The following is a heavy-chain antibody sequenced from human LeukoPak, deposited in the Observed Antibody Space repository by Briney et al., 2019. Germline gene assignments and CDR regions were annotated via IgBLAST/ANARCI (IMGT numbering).Heavy chain of an antibody. Sequence: GGSLRLSCAASGFTFSRYWMHWVRQAPGKGLVWVSRINPDEITTHYADSVKGRFTISRDNAKSTLYLHLSSLRADDTAVYYCARDNGAGGDSWGQGTLVIVSS. V-gene: IGHV3-74*01. CDR1: GFTFSRYW. CDR2: INPDEITT. D-gene: IGHD4-17*01. J-gene: IGHJ4*02. CDR3: ARDNGAGGDS.